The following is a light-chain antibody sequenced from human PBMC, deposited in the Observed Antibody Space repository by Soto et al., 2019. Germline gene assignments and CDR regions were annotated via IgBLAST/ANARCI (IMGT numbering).Light chain of an antibody. J-gene: IGKJ3*01. CDR2: DAS. Sequence: EIVLTQSPATLSLSPGERATLSCRASQSVSTYLAWYQQTPGQPPRLLIYDASNRATGIPARFSGSGSGTDFTLPISSLEPEDLAVYYCQQRSDRPFTFGPGTKVHI. CDR3: QQRSDRPFT. V-gene: IGKV3-11*01. CDR1: QSVSTY.